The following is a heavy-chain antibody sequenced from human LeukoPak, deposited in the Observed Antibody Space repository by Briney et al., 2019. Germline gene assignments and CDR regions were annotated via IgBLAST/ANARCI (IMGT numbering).Heavy chain of an antibody. V-gene: IGHV4-34*01. Sequence: SETLSLTCAVYGGSFSGHYWSWIRQPPGKGLEWIGEINHSGSTNYNPSLKSRVTISVDTSKNQFSLKLSSVTAADTAVYYCARGGREVWFDPWGQGTLVTVSS. CDR2: INHSGST. D-gene: IGHD3-10*01. CDR3: ARGGREVWFDP. J-gene: IGHJ5*02. CDR1: GGSFSGHY.